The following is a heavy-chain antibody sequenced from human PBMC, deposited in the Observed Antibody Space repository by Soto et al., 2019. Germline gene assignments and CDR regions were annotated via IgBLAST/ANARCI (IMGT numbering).Heavy chain of an antibody. CDR2: IYAGDSDT. D-gene: IGHD6-19*01. CDR1: GYRFSSYW. Sequence: GESLKISCKGSGYRFSSYWIGWVRQMPGKGLEWMGIIYAGDSDTRYSPSFQGQVTISADKSISTAYLQWSSLKASDTAMYYCAKGPLSQWLVSYYYGMDVWGQGTTVTVSS. J-gene: IGHJ6*02. V-gene: IGHV5-51*01. CDR3: AKGPLSQWLVSYYYGMDV.